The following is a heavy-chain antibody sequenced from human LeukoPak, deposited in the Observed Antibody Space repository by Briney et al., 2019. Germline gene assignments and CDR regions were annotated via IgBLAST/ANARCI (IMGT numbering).Heavy chain of an antibody. CDR1: GVTFSRSE. D-gene: IGHD5-24*01. J-gene: IGHJ5*02. CDR3: VRDNLDGSATWFDP. V-gene: IGHV3-48*03. CDR2: TSSSGNTM. Sequence: GGSLRLSCAASGVTFSRSEMYWVRQAPGKGLEWISYTSSSGNTMFYADSVKGRFTISRDNAKNSLYLQMNSLRVEDTSIYYCVRDNLDGSATWFDPWGQGTLVTVSS.